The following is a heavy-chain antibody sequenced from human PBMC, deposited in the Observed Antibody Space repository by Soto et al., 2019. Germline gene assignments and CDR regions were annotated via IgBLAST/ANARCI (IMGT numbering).Heavy chain of an antibody. Sequence: GASVKVSCKASGYTFTSYGISWVRQAPGQGLEWMGWISAYNGNTNYAQKLQGRVTMTTDTSTSTAYMELRSPRSDDTAVYYCARDITIFGVVSPSDYWGQGTLVTVSS. D-gene: IGHD3-3*01. CDR2: ISAYNGNT. CDR1: GYTFTSYG. J-gene: IGHJ4*02. CDR3: ARDITIFGVVSPSDY. V-gene: IGHV1-18*01.